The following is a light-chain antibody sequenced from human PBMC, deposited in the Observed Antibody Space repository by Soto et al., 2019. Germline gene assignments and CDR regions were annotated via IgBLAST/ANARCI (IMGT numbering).Light chain of an antibody. CDR2: EVS. J-gene: IGLJ1*01. CDR1: SSDVGGYNY. Sequence: QSVLTQPASVSGSPGQSITISCTGTSSDVGGYNYVSWYQQYPGKAPKLMIYEVSNRPSGVSNRFSGSRSGNTASLTISGLQAEDEADYYCSSYTSNSTPYVFGTGTKVTVL. V-gene: IGLV2-14*01. CDR3: SSYTSNSTPYV.